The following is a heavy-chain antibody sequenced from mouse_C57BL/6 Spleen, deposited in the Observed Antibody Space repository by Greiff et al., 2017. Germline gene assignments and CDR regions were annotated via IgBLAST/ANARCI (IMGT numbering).Heavy chain of an antibody. CDR3: ARGPYYSNCPYYFDY. Sequence: QVQLQQPGAELVMPGASVKLSCKASGYTFTSYWMHWVKQRPGQGLEWIGEIDPSDSYTNYNQKFKGKSTLTVDKSSSTAYMQLSSLTSEDSAVYYCARGPYYSNCPYYFDYWGQGTTLTVSS. D-gene: IGHD2-5*01. CDR1: GYTFTSYW. CDR2: IDPSDSYT. V-gene: IGHV1-69*01. J-gene: IGHJ2*01.